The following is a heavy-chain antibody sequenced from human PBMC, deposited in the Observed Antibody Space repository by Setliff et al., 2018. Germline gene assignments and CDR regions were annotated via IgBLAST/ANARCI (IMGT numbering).Heavy chain of an antibody. CDR1: GLTFRTYA. CDR3: AKEGGGYSYDTSGYYYDYYYYYYMDV. CDR2: TTGSGRDSST. D-gene: IGHD3-22*01. Sequence: PGGSLRLSCAASGLTFRTYAMSWVRQAPGKGLEWVSSTTGSGRDSSTHYADSVKGRFTISRDNSKNTLYLQMNSLRAEDTAVYFCAKEGGGYSYDTSGYYYDYYYYYYMDVWGKGTTVTVSS. V-gene: IGHV3-23*01. J-gene: IGHJ6*03.